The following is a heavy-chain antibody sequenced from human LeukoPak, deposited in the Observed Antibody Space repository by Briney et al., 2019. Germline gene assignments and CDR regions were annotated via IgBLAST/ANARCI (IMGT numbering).Heavy chain of an antibody. CDR3: AKVRNHYDSSGFYFFDY. D-gene: IGHD3-22*01. Sequence: GGSLRLSCAASGFTVNTYAMSWVRQAPGKGLEWVSSISGSGGSIYYADSVKGRFTISRDNAKNTLYLQMNSLRADDTALYYCAKVRNHYDSSGFYFFDYWGQGTQVTVSS. CDR2: ISGSGGSI. J-gene: IGHJ4*02. CDR1: GFTVNTYA. V-gene: IGHV3-23*01.